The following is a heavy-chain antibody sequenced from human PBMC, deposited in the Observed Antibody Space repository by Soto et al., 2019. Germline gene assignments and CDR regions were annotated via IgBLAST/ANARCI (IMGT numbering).Heavy chain of an antibody. CDR2: IIPALGTA. CDR3: ARPDFGDYWYFDL. D-gene: IGHD4-17*01. V-gene: IGHV1-69*08. CDR1: GGTFSSHT. J-gene: IGHJ2*01. Sequence: QDQLVQSEAEVKKPGSSVKVSCKASGGTFSSHTFSWVRQAPGQGLEWMGRIIPALGTATYAQKFQGRVTITAGESATTVYMELNSPRSEDTAVYFCARPDFGDYWYFDLWGRGTLVTVSS.